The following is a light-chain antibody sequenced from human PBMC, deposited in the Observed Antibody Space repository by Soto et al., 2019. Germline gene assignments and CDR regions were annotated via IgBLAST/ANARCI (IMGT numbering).Light chain of an antibody. CDR2: G. Sequence: QSVLTQPPSVSGAPGQRVTISCTGSSSNIGAGYPVHWYQQLPGTAPKLLVAGNRPSGVPDRFSVSKSGASASLAITGLQAEDEADYYCGTWDSSLSAVVFGGGTQLTVL. V-gene: IGLV1-40*01. J-gene: IGLJ2*01. CDR3: GTWDSSLSAVV. CDR1: SSNIGAGYP.